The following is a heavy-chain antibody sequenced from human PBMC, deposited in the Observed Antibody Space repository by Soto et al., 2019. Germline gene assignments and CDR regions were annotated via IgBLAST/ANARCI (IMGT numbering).Heavy chain of an antibody. CDR1: GYTFTSYA. CDR3: ARDLNSGLTDY. J-gene: IGHJ4*02. Sequence: QVQLVQSGAEVKKPGASVKVSCKASGYTFTSYAISWVRQAPGQGLEWMGWISAYNGNTHYAQKLQGRVTMTTDTSTSTASIELRSLRSDDTAVYYCARDLNSGLTDYWGQGTLVTVSS. V-gene: IGHV1-18*01. CDR2: ISAYNGNT. D-gene: IGHD6-19*01.